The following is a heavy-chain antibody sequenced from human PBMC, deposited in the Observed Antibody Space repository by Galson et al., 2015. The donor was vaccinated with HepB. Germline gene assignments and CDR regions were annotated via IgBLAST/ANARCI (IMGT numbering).Heavy chain of an antibody. CDR1: GFTFSSYA. CDR3: AKDIFGRDSGSYYKRWGYYYGMDA. J-gene: IGHJ6*02. D-gene: IGHD3-10*01. Sequence: SLRLSCAASGFTFSSYAMHWVRQAPGKGLEWVSLISWDGGSTYYADSVKGRFTISRDNSKNSLYLQMNSLRTEDTALYYCAKDIFGRDSGSYYKRWGYYYGMDAWGQGTTVTVSS. V-gene: IGHV3-43*01. CDR2: ISWDGGST.